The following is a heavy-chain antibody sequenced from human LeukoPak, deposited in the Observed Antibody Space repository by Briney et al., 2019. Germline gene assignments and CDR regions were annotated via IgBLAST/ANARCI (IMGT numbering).Heavy chain of an antibody. D-gene: IGHD2-21*02. CDR1: GGSISSGDYY. CDR2: IYYIGNT. CDR3: ASAYCGGDCTPYWYFDL. Sequence: SETLSLTCTVSGGSISSGDYYWSWIRQPPGKGLEWIGYIYYIGNTFYNPSLKSRVTISVDTSKNQFSLKLSSVTAADTAVYYCASAYCGGDCTPYWYFDLWGRGTLVTISS. V-gene: IGHV4-30-4*01. J-gene: IGHJ2*01.